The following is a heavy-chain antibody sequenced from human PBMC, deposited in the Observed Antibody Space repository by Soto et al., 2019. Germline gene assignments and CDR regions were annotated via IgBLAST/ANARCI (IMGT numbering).Heavy chain of an antibody. J-gene: IGHJ4*02. V-gene: IGHV4-59*01. CDR2: VFYSGSA. CDR1: GGSLGSYY. CDR3: ARVKMGGQWLSFDY. Sequence: SETLSLTCTVSGGSLGSYYGSWIRQPPGKGLEWIGYVFYSGSANYNASLKSRVSISLDTSNNQFSLKLSSVTAADTAVYYCARVKMGGQWLSFDYWGQGTLVTVSS. D-gene: IGHD6-19*01.